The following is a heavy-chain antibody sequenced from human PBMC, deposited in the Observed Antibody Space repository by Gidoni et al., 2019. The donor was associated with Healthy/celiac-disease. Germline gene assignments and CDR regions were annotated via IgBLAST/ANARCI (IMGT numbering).Heavy chain of an antibody. D-gene: IGHD6-19*01. Sequence: EVQLVVSGGGLVQPGRSLRLSCTASGFTSGDYAMSWVRQAPGKGLEWVGFIRSKAYGGTTEYAASVKGRFTISRDDSKSIAYLQMNSLKTEDTAVYYCTRDGSSGAVAGTDDAFDIWGQGTMVTVSS. V-gene: IGHV3-49*04. CDR3: TRDGSSGAVAGTDDAFDI. J-gene: IGHJ3*02. CDR1: GFTSGDYA. CDR2: IRSKAYGGTT.